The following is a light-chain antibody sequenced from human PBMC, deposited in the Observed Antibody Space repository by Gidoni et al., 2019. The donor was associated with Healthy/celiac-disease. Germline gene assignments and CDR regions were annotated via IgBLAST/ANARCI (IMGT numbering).Light chain of an antibody. J-gene: IGKJ4*01. Sequence: EIVLTQSPGTLSLSPGERATLSCRAIQSVSSSYLAWYQQKPGQAPRLLIYGASSRATGIPDRFSGSGSGTDFTLTISRLEPEDFAVYYCQHYGSSPFTFXGXTKVEIK. CDR3: QHYGSSPFT. V-gene: IGKV3-20*01. CDR1: QSVSSSY. CDR2: GAS.